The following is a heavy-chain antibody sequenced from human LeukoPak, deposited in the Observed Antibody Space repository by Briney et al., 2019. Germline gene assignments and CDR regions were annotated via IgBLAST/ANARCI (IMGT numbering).Heavy chain of an antibody. D-gene: IGHD3-9*01. CDR3: ASEQGDILTGVIDY. CDR1: GGSISSSSYY. J-gene: IGHJ4*02. Sequence: PSETLSLTCTVSGGSISSSSYYWGWIRQPPGKGLEWIGSIYYSGSTYYNPSLKSRVTISVDTSKNQFSLKLSSVTAADTAVYYCASEQGDILTGVIDYWGQGTLVTVSS. V-gene: IGHV4-39*01. CDR2: IYYSGST.